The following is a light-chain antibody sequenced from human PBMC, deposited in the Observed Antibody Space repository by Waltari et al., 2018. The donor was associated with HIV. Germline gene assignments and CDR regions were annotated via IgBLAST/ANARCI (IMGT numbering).Light chain of an antibody. CDR1: QNVITH. J-gene: IGKJ1*01. Sequence: IVMTHSPATLSVSPGERVTLSCRARQNVITHLAWDQQKPGQAPSLRISGASTRTSGIPARFTGGGSGSDFTLTINSLQSEDCGLYYCQQYNGWPRTFGQGTKV. CDR3: QQYNGWPRT. V-gene: IGKV3-15*01. CDR2: GAS.